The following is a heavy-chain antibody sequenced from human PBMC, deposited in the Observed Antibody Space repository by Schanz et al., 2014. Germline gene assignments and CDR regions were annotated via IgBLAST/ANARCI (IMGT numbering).Heavy chain of an antibody. Sequence: EVQLVESGGGLIQPGGSLRLSCAVSGFTVNTNYMSWVRQAPGKGLEWISSMYINSGRTQYADSVKGRFIISRDSSKNTLFLQMNSLRAEDTAGYFCARDGGRDGYNLAFDVWGQGTLVTVSS. CDR1: GFTVNTNY. J-gene: IGHJ3*01. V-gene: IGHV3-53*01. D-gene: IGHD5-12*01. CDR3: ARDGGRDGYNLAFDV. CDR2: MYINSGRT.